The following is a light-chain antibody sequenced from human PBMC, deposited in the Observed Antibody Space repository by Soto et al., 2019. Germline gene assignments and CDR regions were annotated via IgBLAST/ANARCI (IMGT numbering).Light chain of an antibody. V-gene: IGKV1-27*01. Sequence: DVQLTQSPSSLSPSVGDRVTVTCRVSQCINWYRQKPGKVPKLLIYTASNLQSGVPSRFSGSGSGTDFTLTISSLQPEDVATYSGQRTYNASITFGQGTRLEIK. J-gene: IGKJ5*01. CDR2: TAS. CDR1: QC. CDR3: QRTYNASIT.